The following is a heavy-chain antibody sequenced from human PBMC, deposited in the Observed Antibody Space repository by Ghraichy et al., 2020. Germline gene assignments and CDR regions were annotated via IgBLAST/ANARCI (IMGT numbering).Heavy chain of an antibody. V-gene: IGHV3-30-3*01. CDR2: ISYDGSNK. CDR1: GFTFSSYA. CDR3: ARGEQPRPFGY. D-gene: IGHD6-13*01. J-gene: IGHJ4*02. Sequence: GGSLRLSCAASGFTFSSYAMHWVRQAPGKGLEWVAVISYDGSNKYYADSVKGRFTISRDNSKNTLYLQMNSLRAEDTAVYYCARGEQPRPFGYWGQGTLVTVSS.